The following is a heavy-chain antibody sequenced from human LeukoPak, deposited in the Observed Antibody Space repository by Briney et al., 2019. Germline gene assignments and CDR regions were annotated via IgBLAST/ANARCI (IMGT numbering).Heavy chain of an antibody. CDR1: GFTFSDYA. CDR2: ISYDGSNK. Sequence: GGSLRLSCAASGFTFSDYAMHWVRQAPGKGLEWVAVISYDGSNKYYADSVKGRFTISRDNSKNTLYLQMNSLRAEDTAVYYCAREGEYYDGSGYYYPFDYWGQGTLVTVSS. D-gene: IGHD3-22*01. J-gene: IGHJ4*02. CDR3: AREGEYYDGSGYYYPFDY. V-gene: IGHV3-30-3*01.